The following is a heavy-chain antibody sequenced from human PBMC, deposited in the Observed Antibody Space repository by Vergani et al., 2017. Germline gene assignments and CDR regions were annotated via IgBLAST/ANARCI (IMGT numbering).Heavy chain of an antibody. CDR3: ANVCSSTSCYSGSVDY. Sequence: EVQLVESGGGLIQPGGSLRLSCAASGFTVSSNYMSWVRQAPGKGLEWVSAISGSGGSTYYADSVKGRFTISRDNSKNTLYLQMNSLRAEDTAVYYCANVCSSTSCYSGSVDYWGQGTLVTVSS. V-gene: IGHV3-23*04. CDR1: GFTVSSNY. J-gene: IGHJ4*02. CDR2: ISGSGGST. D-gene: IGHD2-2*01.